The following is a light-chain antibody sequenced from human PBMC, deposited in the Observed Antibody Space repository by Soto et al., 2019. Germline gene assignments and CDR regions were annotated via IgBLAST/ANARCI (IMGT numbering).Light chain of an antibody. CDR2: TAS. CDR3: QQRHSYPIT. V-gene: IGKV1-9*01. CDR1: QGISNY. Sequence: IQMTNSPSSLSASVRGRVTITSRASQGISNYLAWYQQKPGKAPNLLIHTASSLQTGVPSRFSGSGSGTEFTLTISSLQPEYFATYYCQQRHSYPITFGQGTRLEIK. J-gene: IGKJ5*01.